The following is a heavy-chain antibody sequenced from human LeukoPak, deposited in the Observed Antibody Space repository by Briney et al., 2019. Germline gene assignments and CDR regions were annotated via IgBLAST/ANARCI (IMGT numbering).Heavy chain of an antibody. CDR2: ISSSSSYI. CDR1: GFTFSSYS. CDR3: ARVGYYGSGSSSKHNWFDP. V-gene: IGHV3-21*01. J-gene: IGHJ5*02. D-gene: IGHD3-10*01. Sequence: GGSLRLSCAASGFTFSSYSMNWVRQAPGKGLEWVSSISSSSSYIYYADSVKGRFTISRDNAKNSLYLQMNSLRAEDTAVYYCARVGYYGSGSSSKHNWFDPWGQGTLVTVSS.